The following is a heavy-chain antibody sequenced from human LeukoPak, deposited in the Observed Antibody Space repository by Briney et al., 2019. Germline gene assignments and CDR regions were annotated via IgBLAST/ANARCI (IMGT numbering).Heavy chain of an antibody. D-gene: IGHD3-22*01. CDR1: GFTFSSYA. CDR3: AKPPNYDSSGPQVDY. V-gene: IGHV3-23*01. J-gene: IGHJ4*02. CDR2: ISGSGGST. Sequence: PGGSLRLSCAASGFTFSSYAMSWVRQAPGKGLEWVSAISGSGGSTYYADSVKGRFTISRDNSKNTLYLQMNSLRAEDTAVYYCAKPPNYDSSGPQVDYWGQGTLVTVSS.